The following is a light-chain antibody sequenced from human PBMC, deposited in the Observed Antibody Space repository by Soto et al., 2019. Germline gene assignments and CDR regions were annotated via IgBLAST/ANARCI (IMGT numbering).Light chain of an antibody. CDR3: QRGNSFPLT. Sequence: DIQMTQSPSSVSASVGDRVTITCRASQDISSWLAWFQQKPGKAPKLLIYAASSLQIGVPSRFSGSGSGTEFTLTISSLQPEDYATSYCQRGNSFPLTFGGGTTVEIK. CDR1: QDISSW. V-gene: IGKV1-12*01. J-gene: IGKJ4*01. CDR2: AAS.